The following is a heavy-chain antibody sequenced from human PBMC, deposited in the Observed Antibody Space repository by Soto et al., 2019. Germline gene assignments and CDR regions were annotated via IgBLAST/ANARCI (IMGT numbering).Heavy chain of an antibody. CDR2: VYYNGET. CDR3: ARGLYGGTYYFDY. Sequence: SETLSLTCTVSGGSISGYYWIWIRQPPWERLEWIGYVYYNGETNSDPSLKSRVTMLVDTSKNQFSLMLSSVTAADTAVYYCARGLYGGTYYFDYWGQGALVTVSS. CDR1: GGSISGYY. J-gene: IGHJ4*02. D-gene: IGHD4-17*01. V-gene: IGHV4-59*01.